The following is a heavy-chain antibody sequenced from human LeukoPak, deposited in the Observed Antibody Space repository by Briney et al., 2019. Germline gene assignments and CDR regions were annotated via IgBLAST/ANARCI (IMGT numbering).Heavy chain of an antibody. CDR3: AKSYINYGGNSADAFDV. J-gene: IGHJ3*01. CDR2: ISWNSGTI. Sequence: PGTSLRLSCAASGFTSDAMHWVRQSPGKGLEWVSGISWNSGTIGYADSVKGRFTISRDNAKNSLYLQMNSLKTEDTALYYCAKSYINYGGNSADAFDVWGQRTMVTLS. D-gene: IGHD4-23*01. V-gene: IGHV3-9*02. CDR1: GFTSDA.